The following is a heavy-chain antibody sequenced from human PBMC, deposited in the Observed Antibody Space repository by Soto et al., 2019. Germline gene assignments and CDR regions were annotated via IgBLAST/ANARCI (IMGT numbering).Heavy chain of an antibody. CDR1: GGSISSSSYY. V-gene: IGHV4-39*01. D-gene: IGHD5-18*01. Sequence: PSETLSLTCTVSGGSISSSSYYWGWIRQSPGKGLEWIGSIYYSGSTYYNPSLKSRVTISVDTSKNQFSLKLSSVTAADTAVYYCARHEGGYSYGLDYWGQGTLVTVSS. CDR2: IYYSGST. J-gene: IGHJ4*02. CDR3: ARHEGGYSYGLDY.